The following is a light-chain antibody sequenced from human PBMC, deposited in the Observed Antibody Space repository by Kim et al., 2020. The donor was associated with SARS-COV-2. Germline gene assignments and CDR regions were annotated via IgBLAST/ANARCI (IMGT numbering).Light chain of an antibody. CDR2: GNS. Sequence: QSVLTQPPSASGTPGQRVTISCSGSSSNIGVNSVYWFQQLPGTAPKLLIYGNSQRPSGVPDRFSASKSGTSASLAVSGLRSDDEADFYCAAWDDSLSAWVFGGGTKLTVL. J-gene: IGLJ3*02. V-gene: IGLV1-47*01. CDR3: AAWDDSLSAWV. CDR1: SSNIGVNS.